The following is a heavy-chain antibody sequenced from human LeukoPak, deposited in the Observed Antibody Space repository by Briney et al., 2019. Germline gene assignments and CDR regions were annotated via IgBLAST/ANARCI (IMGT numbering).Heavy chain of an antibody. Sequence: SETLSLTCTVSGGPISSSSYYWSWIRQPPGKGLEWIGEINHSGSTNYNPSLKSRVTISVDTSKNQFSLKLSSVTAEDTAVYYCARDWADQLLYGYGAFDIWGQGTMVTVSS. J-gene: IGHJ3*02. D-gene: IGHD2-2*02. CDR2: INHSGST. CDR3: ARDWADQLLYGYGAFDI. CDR1: GGPISSSSYY. V-gene: IGHV4-39*07.